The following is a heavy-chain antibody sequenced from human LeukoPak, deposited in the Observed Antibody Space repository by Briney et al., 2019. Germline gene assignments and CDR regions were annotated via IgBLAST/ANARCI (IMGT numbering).Heavy chain of an antibody. CDR1: GFTFNHYA. J-gene: IGHJ5*02. D-gene: IGHD2-2*02. Sequence: PGRSLRLSCAASGFTFNHYAMHWVRQAPGKGLEWVSGISWNSDAIAYADSVKGRFTMPRDNAKNSLYLQMTSLRAEDTASYYCVRGYCTSTTCYKNWFDPWGQGTLVIVSS. CDR3: VRGYCTSTTCYKNWFDP. CDR2: ISWNSDAI. V-gene: IGHV3-9*01.